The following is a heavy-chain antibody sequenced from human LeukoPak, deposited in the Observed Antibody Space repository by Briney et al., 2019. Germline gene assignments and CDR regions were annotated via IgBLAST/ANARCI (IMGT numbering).Heavy chain of an antibody. V-gene: IGHV3-66*02. Sequence: GGSLRLSCAASGFTVSDNYMTWVRRAPGKGLEWVSVIYTSGSTYYSDSVKGRFTISRDNSKNTLYLQMNSLRAEDTAVYYCARLGRTSFYSYMDVWGKGTTVTVSS. CDR1: GFTVSDNY. D-gene: IGHD3-10*01. CDR3: ARLGRTSFYSYMDV. J-gene: IGHJ6*03. CDR2: IYTSGST.